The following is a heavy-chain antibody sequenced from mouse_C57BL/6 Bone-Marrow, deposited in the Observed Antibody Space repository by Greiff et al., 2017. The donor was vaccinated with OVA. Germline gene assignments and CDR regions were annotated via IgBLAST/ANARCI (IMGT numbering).Heavy chain of an antibody. Sequence: VQLQQSGAELARPGASVKLSCKASGYTFTSYGISWVKQRTGQGLEWIGEIYPRSGYTYYNEKFKGKATLTADKSSSTAYMELRSLTSDDSAVYICARPPFSRRPFGDWGQGTTLTVSS. J-gene: IGHJ2*01. D-gene: IGHD1-2*01. V-gene: IGHV1-81*01. CDR3: ARPPFSRRPFGD. CDR1: GYTFTSYG. CDR2: IYPRSGYT.